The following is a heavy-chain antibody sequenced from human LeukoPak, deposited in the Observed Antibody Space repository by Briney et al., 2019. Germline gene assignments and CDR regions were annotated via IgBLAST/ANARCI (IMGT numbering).Heavy chain of an antibody. CDR1: GGSFSGYY. Sequence: SETQSLTCAVYGGSFSGYYWSWIRQPPGKGLEWIGEIEYSGNTKYNPFLKGRVHISVDKSNNQFSLKLSSVTAADTAVYYCATSVEVVVITLFDYWGQGTLVTVSS. D-gene: IGHD3-22*01. CDR2: IEYSGNT. CDR3: ATSVEVVVITLFDY. J-gene: IGHJ4*02. V-gene: IGHV4-34*01.